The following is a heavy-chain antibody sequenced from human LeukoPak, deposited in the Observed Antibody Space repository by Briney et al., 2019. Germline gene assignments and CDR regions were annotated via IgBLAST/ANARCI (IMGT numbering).Heavy chain of an antibody. V-gene: IGHV4-61*01. CDR2: IYYSGTT. Sequence: SETLSLTCTVSGGSVSSGSYYWSWIRQPPGKGLEWIGYIYYSGTTNYNPSLKSRVTISVDTSKNQFSLKLSSVTAADTAVYYWSRKRYGSGSRGFYYWGQGTLVTVSS. J-gene: IGHJ4*02. CDR3: SRKRYGSGSRGFYY. CDR1: GGSVSSGSYY. D-gene: IGHD3-10*01.